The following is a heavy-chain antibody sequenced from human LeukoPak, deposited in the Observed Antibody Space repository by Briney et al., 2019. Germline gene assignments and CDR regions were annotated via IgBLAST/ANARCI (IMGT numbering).Heavy chain of an antibody. D-gene: IGHD6-19*01. J-gene: IGHJ5*01. CDR1: GFTFSSYE. CDR3: ARRPSGWSHFDS. Sequence: GGSLRLSCAASGFTFSSYEMTWVRQAPGKGLEWLSYISGSGSSKYFADSVKGRFTISRDNAKNSLYLQMNALTAVDTAVYCCARRPSGWSHFDSWGQGTLVTVSA. CDR2: ISGSGSSK. V-gene: IGHV3-48*03.